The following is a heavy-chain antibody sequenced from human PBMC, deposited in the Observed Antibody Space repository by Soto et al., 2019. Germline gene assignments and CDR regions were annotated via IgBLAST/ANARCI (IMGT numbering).Heavy chain of an antibody. V-gene: IGHV3-23*01. Sequence: PGGSLRLSCAASGFTFSSYAMSWVRQAQGKGLEWVSAISGSGGSTYYADSVKGRFTISRDNSKNTLYLQMNSLRAEDTAVYYCAKSLGSDYYDSSGYPHDAFDIWGQGTKVTVSS. CDR1: GFTFSSYA. CDR2: ISGSGGST. CDR3: AKSLGSDYYDSSGYPHDAFDI. D-gene: IGHD3-22*01. J-gene: IGHJ3*02.